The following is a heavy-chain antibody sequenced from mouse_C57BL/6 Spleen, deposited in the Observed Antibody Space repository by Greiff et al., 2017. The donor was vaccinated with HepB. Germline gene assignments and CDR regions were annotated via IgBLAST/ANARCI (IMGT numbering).Heavy chain of an antibody. J-gene: IGHJ4*01. CDR2: IWSGGST. Sequence: QVQLKESGPGLVQPSQSLSITCTVSGFSLTSYGVHWVRQPPGKGLEWLGVIWSGGSTDYNAAFISRLSISNDNSKSQVFLKMNSLQADDTAIYYCAKKGVYYAMDYWGQGTSVTVSS. V-gene: IGHV2-4*01. CDR1: GFSLTSYG. CDR3: AKKGVYYAMDY.